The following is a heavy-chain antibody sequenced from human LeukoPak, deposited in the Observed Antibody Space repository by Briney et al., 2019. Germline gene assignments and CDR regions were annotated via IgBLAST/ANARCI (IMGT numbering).Heavy chain of an antibody. CDR1: GYSISSGYY. Sequence: SETLSLTCAVSGYSISSGYYWGWIRQPLGKGLEWIGSIYHSGSTYYNPSLKSRVTISVDTSKNQFSLKLSSVTAADTAVYYCAREGSLSSSDAFDIWGQGTMVTVSS. CDR3: AREGSLSSSDAFDI. V-gene: IGHV4-38-2*02. CDR2: IYHSGST. D-gene: IGHD6-6*01. J-gene: IGHJ3*02.